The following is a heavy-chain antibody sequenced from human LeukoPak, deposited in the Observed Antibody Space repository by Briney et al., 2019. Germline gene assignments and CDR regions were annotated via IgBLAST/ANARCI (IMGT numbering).Heavy chain of an antibody. CDR2: IYTSGST. Sequence: SETLSLTCTVSGGSISSYYWSWIRQPAGKGLEWIGRIYTSGSTNYNPSLKSRVTMSVDTSKNQFSLKLSSVTAADTAVYYCARDSGEKTYYDFWSGYYTEYWGQRTLVTVSS. V-gene: IGHV4-4*07. CDR3: ARDSGEKTYYDFWSGYYTEY. CDR1: GGSISSYY. J-gene: IGHJ4*02. D-gene: IGHD3-3*01.